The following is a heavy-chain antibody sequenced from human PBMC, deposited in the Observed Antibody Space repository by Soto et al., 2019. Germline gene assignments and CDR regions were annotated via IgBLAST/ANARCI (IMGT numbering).Heavy chain of an antibody. CDR1: GYTFTSYD. CDR3: VSSTYYDFWSGYYSSPFFDY. V-gene: IGHV1-8*01. Sequence: QVQLVQSGAEVKKPGASVKVSCKASGYTFTSYDINWVRQATGQGLEWMGWMNPNSGNTGYAQKFQGRVTMTRNTSISTAYMELSSLRSEDTAVYYCVSSTYYDFWSGYYSSPFFDYWGQGTLVTVSS. CDR2: MNPNSGNT. J-gene: IGHJ4*02. D-gene: IGHD3-3*01.